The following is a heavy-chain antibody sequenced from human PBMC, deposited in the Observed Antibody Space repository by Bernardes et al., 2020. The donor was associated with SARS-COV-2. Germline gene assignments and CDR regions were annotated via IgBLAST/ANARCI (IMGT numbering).Heavy chain of an antibody. CDR3: ATSPTETGDS. Sequence: ASVKVSCKTSGYPLSDKYIHWVRQAPGKGLEWMGWINPQTSDTNYAGKFQGRVTLTRDTSINTAYMELSRLRSDDTAIYYCATSPTETGDSWGQGTLVTVSS. CDR1: GYPLSDKY. D-gene: IGHD2-21*02. CDR2: INPQTSDT. V-gene: IGHV1-2*02. J-gene: IGHJ4*02.